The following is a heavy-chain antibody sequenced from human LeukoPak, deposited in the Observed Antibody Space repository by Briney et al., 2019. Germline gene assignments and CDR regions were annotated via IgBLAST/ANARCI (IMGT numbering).Heavy chain of an antibody. V-gene: IGHV3-23*01. CDR1: GFTFSSYG. J-gene: IGHJ4*02. D-gene: IGHD6-13*01. Sequence: PGGSLRLSCAASGFTFSSYGMHWVRQAPGKGLEWVSVISGSGESTYYADSVKGRFTISRDNSKSTLYLQLNSLRAVDTAVYYCANRITAAAKGTLEYWGQGTLVTVSS. CDR2: ISGSGEST. CDR3: ANRITAAAKGTLEY.